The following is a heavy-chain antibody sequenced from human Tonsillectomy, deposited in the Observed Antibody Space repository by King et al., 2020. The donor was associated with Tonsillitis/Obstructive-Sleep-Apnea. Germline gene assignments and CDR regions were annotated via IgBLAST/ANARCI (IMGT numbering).Heavy chain of an antibody. CDR1: GFTVSSNY. CDR3: AELLGLTGRSAFDI. Sequence: VQLVESGGGLIQPGGSLRLSCAASGFTVSSNYMSWVRQAPGKGLEWVSVIYSGGSTYYADSVKGRFTISRDNSKNTLYLQMNSLRAEDTAVYYCAELLGLTGRSAFDIWGQGTMVTVSS. V-gene: IGHV3-53*01. J-gene: IGHJ3*02. CDR2: IYSGGST. D-gene: IGHD1-7*01.